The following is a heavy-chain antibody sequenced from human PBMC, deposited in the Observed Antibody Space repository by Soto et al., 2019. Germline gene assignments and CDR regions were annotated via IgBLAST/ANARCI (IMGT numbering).Heavy chain of an antibody. D-gene: IGHD2-21*02. CDR2: INPSSGAT. V-gene: IGHV1-46*01. CDR1: GYNFIAYY. J-gene: IGHJ4*02. CDR3: AKYCGGDCRHFDA. Sequence: ASVKVSCKASGYNFIAYYIYWVRQAPGQGPEWMGMINPSSGATNYAQKFQGRVTVTRDTSTSTAYLELSSLRSEDAAVYYCAKYCGGDCRHFDAWGQGXLVTVYS.